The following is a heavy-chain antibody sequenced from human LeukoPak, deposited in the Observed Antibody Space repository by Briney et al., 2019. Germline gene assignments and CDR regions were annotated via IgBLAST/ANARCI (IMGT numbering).Heavy chain of an antibody. CDR1: GGSISSYY. CDR3: AKDTLLRYFDPTGGMDV. CDR2: IYYSGST. Sequence: SETLSLTCTVSGGSISSYYWSWIRQPPGKGLEWIGYIYYSGSTNYNPSLKSRVTISVDTSKNQFSLKLSSVTAADTAVYYCAKDTLLRYFDPTGGMDVWGQGTTVTVSS. J-gene: IGHJ6*02. V-gene: IGHV4-59*01. D-gene: IGHD3-9*01.